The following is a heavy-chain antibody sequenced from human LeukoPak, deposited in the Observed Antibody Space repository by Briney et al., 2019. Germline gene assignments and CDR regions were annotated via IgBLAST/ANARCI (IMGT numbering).Heavy chain of an antibody. CDR1: GYTFTSYG. V-gene: IGHV1-18*01. CDR3: ARSNYSSSWYPTEYFQH. D-gene: IGHD6-13*01. Sequence: ASVKVSCKASGYTFTSYGISWVRQAPGQGPEWMGWIRAYNGNTNYAQKLQGRVTMTQDASTSTAYMELSSLRSDDTAMYYCARSNYSSSWYPTEYFQHWGQGTLVTVSS. J-gene: IGHJ1*01. CDR2: IRAYNGNT.